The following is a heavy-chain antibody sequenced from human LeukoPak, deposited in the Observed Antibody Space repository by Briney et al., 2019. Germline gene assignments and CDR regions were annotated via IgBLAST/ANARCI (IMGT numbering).Heavy chain of an antibody. CDR3: ARRLPAPEAFDI. CDR1: GYSFTTYW. CDR2: IYPGDSDT. Sequence: GESLKISCKGSGYSFTTYWIGWVRQMPGKGLEWRGIIYPGDSDTRYSPSFQGQVTISADKSISTAYLQWSSLKASDAAIYYCARRLPAPEAFDIWGQGTMVTVSS. J-gene: IGHJ3*02. V-gene: IGHV5-51*01. D-gene: IGHD2-2*01.